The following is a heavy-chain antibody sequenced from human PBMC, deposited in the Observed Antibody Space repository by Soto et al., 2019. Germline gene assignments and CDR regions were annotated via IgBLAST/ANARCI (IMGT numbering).Heavy chain of an antibody. V-gene: IGHV4-34*01. CDR2: INHSGRT. Sequence: QVQLQQWGAGLLKPSETLSLTCAVYGGSFSGYYWSWIRQPPGKGPEWIGEINHSGRTNYNPSLKSXATXSXXTATSLFSLKLSAVIAADPAVYSCAREAVLSWFDPWGQGTLVTVSS. CDR3: AREAVLSWFDP. D-gene: IGHD6-19*01. CDR1: GGSFSGYY. J-gene: IGHJ5*02.